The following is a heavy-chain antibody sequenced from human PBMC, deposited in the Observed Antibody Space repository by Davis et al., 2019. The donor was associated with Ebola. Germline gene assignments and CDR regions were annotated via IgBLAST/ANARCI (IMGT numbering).Heavy chain of an antibody. Sequence: SVKVSCKASGGTFSSYAISWVRQAPGQGLEWMGGIIPIFGTANYAQKFQGRVTMTRDTSTSTVYMELSSLRSEDTAVYYCARDSATIFGVVTGPDYWGQGTLVTVSS. V-gene: IGHV1-69*05. J-gene: IGHJ4*02. D-gene: IGHD3-3*01. CDR3: ARDSATIFGVVTGPDY. CDR2: IIPIFGTA. CDR1: GGTFSSYA.